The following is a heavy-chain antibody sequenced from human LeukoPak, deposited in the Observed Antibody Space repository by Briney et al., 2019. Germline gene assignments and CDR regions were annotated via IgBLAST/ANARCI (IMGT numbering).Heavy chain of an antibody. Sequence: GGSLRLSCAASGFTFSSYGMHWVRQAPGKGLEWVSFISSSSSYIYYADSVKGRFTISRDNAKNSLYLQMNSLRAEDTAVYYCARGEYGSGSYHIDYWGQGTLVTVSS. J-gene: IGHJ4*02. CDR2: ISSSSSYI. V-gene: IGHV3-21*01. D-gene: IGHD3-10*01. CDR1: GFTFSSYG. CDR3: ARGEYGSGSYHIDY.